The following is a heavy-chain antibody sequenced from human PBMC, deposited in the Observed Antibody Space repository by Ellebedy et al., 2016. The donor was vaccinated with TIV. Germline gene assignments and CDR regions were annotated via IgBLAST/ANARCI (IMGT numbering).Heavy chain of an antibody. Sequence: GGSLRLSXAASGFSFSSFAMTWVRQAPGKGLEWVSTISGPGSVTYYADSVKGRFTISRDNSKNTLYLQMNSLRAEDTALYYCAKDFHWFGELNLDYWGQGTLVTVSS. CDR1: GFSFSSFA. CDR3: AKDFHWFGELNLDY. CDR2: ISGPGSVT. D-gene: IGHD3-10*01. V-gene: IGHV3-23*01. J-gene: IGHJ4*02.